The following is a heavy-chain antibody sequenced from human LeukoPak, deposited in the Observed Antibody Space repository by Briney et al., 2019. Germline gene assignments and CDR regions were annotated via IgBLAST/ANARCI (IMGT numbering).Heavy chain of an antibody. V-gene: IGHV3-23*01. D-gene: IGHD2/OR15-2a*01. J-gene: IGHJ4*02. Sequence: GGSETLSCAGSRFTFSNYAMSWVRQAPGKGLEWVSGISGSGDSTHYADSVKGRFTISRDNSKNTLYLQMNSLRVEDTAVYYCAKDVIRCFDQLGQGNLWTVSS. CDR3: AKDVIRCFDQ. CDR2: ISGSGDST. CDR1: RFTFSNYA.